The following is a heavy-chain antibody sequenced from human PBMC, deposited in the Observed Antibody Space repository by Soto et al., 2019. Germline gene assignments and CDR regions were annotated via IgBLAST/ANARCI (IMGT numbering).Heavy chain of an antibody. J-gene: IGHJ4*02. Sequence: QVQLVQSGAEVKKPGSSVKVSCTASGGTFTSHALTLVRQAPGQGLEWMGGIIPILETSNYARKFQGRVTITADESTSTAFMELTSLTSDDTAVYYCARDRGWLQPKGSFDYWGQGTLVTVSS. CDR1: GGTFTSHA. V-gene: IGHV1-69*01. CDR3: ARDRGWLQPKGSFDY. D-gene: IGHD5-12*01. CDR2: IIPILETS.